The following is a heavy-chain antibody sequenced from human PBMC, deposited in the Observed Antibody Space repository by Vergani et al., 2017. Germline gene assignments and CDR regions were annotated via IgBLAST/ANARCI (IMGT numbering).Heavy chain of an antibody. V-gene: IGHV3-23*01. CDR2: ISGSGGST. J-gene: IGHJ4*02. Sequence: EVQLLESGGGLVQPGGSLRLSCAASGFAFSSYAMSWVRQAPGKGLEWVSAISGSGGSTYYADSVKCRFTISRDKSKNTLYLQMNSLRAEDTAVYYCARDRYSSTPTPPDYWGQGTLVTVSS. CDR1: GFAFSSYA. CDR3: ARDRYSSTPTPPDY. D-gene: IGHD6-13*01.